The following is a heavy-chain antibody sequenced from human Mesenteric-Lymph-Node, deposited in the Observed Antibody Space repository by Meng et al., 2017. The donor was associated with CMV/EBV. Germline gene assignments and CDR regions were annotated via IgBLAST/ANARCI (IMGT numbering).Heavy chain of an antibody. CDR3: AEYSYDSSNSPRSFDI. Sequence: GSLRLSCTVSGGSISSTSYYWGWIRQPPGKGLEWIGSIYYPGSTYYNPSLKSRVTISVDRSKNQFSLKLSSVTAADTAVYYCAEYSYDSSNSPRSFDIWGQGTMVTVSS. D-gene: IGHD3-22*01. CDR2: IYYPGST. J-gene: IGHJ3*02. V-gene: IGHV4-39*07. CDR1: GGSISSTSYY.